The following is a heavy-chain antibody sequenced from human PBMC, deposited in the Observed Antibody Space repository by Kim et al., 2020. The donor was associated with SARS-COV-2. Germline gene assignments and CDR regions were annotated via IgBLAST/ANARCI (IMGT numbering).Heavy chain of an antibody. CDR2: IYHSGST. J-gene: IGHJ4*02. CDR1: GGSISSNNW. Sequence: SETLSLTCAVSGGSISSNNWWSWVRQPPGKGLEWIGEIYHSGSTNYNPSLKSRVTISVDKSKNQFSLKLSSVTAADTAVYYCASRGRRERFGEKNSFDYWGQGTLVTVSS. V-gene: IGHV4-4*02. CDR3: ASRGRRERFGEKNSFDY. D-gene: IGHD3-10*01.